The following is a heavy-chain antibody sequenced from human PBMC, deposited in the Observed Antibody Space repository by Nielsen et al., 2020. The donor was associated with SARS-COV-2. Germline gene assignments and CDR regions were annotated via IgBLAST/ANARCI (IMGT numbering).Heavy chain of an antibody. Sequence: SETLSLTCTVSGGSISSYYWSWIRQPPGKGLEWIGYIYYSGSTNYNPSPKSPVTISVDTSKNQFSLKLSSVTAADTAVYYCARVVMVRGVRGFDYWGQGTLVTVSS. CDR2: IYYSGST. D-gene: IGHD3-10*01. J-gene: IGHJ4*02. CDR1: GGSISSYY. V-gene: IGHV4-59*01. CDR3: ARVVMVRGVRGFDY.